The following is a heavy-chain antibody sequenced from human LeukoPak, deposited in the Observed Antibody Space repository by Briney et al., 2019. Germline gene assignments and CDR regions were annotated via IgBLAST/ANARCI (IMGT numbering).Heavy chain of an antibody. CDR2: IYHSGST. CDR3: ARAYYDRSGYYLGY. D-gene: IGHD3-22*01. J-gene: IGHJ4*02. CDR1: GVSISNSNW. Sequence: SETLSLTCVVSGVSISNSNWWSWVRQPPGKGLEWIGEIYHSGSTNYNPSLKSRVTISVDKSKNQFSLKLSSVTAADTAVYYCARAYYDRSGYYLGYWGQGTLVTVSS. V-gene: IGHV4-4*02.